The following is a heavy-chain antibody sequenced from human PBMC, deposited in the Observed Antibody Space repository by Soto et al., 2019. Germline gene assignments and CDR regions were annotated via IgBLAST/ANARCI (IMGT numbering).Heavy chain of an antibody. CDR1: GFTFSSYS. D-gene: IGHD1-26*01. V-gene: IGHV3-21*01. CDR2: ISSSSSYI. CDR3: ARHASGSYYGDAFDI. Sequence: PXGSLRLSCSASGFTFSSYSMNWVRQAPGKGLDWVSSISSSSSYIYYADSVKGRFTISRDNAKNSLYLQMNSLRAEDTAVYYCARHASGSYYGDAFDIWGQGTMVTVSS. J-gene: IGHJ3*02.